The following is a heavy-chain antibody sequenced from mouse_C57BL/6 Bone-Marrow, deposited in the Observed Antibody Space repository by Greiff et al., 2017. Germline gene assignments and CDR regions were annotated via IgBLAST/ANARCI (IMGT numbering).Heavy chain of an antibody. CDR2: ISYDGSN. CDR3: ARERGLRREDYAMDY. V-gene: IGHV3-6*01. D-gene: IGHD2-2*01. J-gene: IGHJ4*01. CDR1: GYSITSGYY. Sequence: EVQLVESGPGLVKPSQSLSLTCSVTGYSITSGYYWNWIRQFPGNKLEWMGYISYDGSNNYNPSLKNRISITRDTSKNQFFLKLNSVTTEDTATYYCARERGLRREDYAMDYWGQGTSVTVSS.